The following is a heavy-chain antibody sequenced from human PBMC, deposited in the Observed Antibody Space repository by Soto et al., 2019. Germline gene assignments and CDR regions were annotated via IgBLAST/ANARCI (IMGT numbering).Heavy chain of an antibody. Sequence: GGSLRLSCAASGFTSSSYSMNLVRLAPGTVLEWVSSISSSSSYIYCADSVKGRFTISRDNAKNSLYLQLISMTPEDTAVYYCARNLGGPRDSWGQGTLVTVSS. D-gene: IGHD3-16*01. J-gene: IGHJ4*02. CDR1: GFTSSSYS. CDR2: ISSSSSYI. CDR3: ARNLGGPRDS. V-gene: IGHV3-21*01.